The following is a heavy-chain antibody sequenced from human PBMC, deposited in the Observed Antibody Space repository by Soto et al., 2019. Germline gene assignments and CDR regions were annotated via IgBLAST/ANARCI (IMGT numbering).Heavy chain of an antibody. J-gene: IGHJ6*02. D-gene: IGHD1-26*01. V-gene: IGHV3-66*01. CDR1: GFTVGGND. CDR2: IYSGGNT. Sequence: GGSQRLSCTASGFTVGGNDVSWVRQAPGKGLEWVSVIYSGGNTYYADSVKDRFTISRDNSKNTLYLQMNSLGAEDTAVYYCARDFVVGGPTINYYYGMDVWGQGTTVTVSS. CDR3: ARDFVVGGPTINYYYGMDV.